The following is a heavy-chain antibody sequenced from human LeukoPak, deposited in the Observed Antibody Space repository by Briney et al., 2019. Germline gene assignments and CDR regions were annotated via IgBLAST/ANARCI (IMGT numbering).Heavy chain of an antibody. V-gene: IGHV3-66*01. CDR3: ARDRVLGCLDF. CDR2: IYSGGST. Sequence: QPGGSLRLSCAASGFAVSARPMSWVRQAPGKGLEWVSVIYSGGSTYFADSVKGRFTIFRDNSKNTLYLQMNSLRAEDTAVYYCARDRVLGCLDFWGQGTPVTVSS. D-gene: IGHD3-16*01. J-gene: IGHJ4*02. CDR1: GFAVSARP.